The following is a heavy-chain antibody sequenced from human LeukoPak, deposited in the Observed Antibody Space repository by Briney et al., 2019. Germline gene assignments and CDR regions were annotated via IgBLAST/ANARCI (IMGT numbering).Heavy chain of an antibody. J-gene: IGHJ4*02. CDR1: GFTFGTYS. D-gene: IGHD1-14*01. Sequence: GGSLRLSCAASGFTFGTYSMNWVRQAPGKGLEWVSYTSSSSGTIYYADSVKSRFTISRDNAKNSLFLQMNSLRDEDTAVYYCARDIRDFDYWGQGTLVTVSS. CDR3: ARDIRDFDY. V-gene: IGHV3-48*02. CDR2: TSSSSGTI.